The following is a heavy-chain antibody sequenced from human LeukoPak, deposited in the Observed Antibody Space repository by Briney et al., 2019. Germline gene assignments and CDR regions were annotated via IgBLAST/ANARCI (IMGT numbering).Heavy chain of an antibody. Sequence: GGSLRLSCAASGFTFSSYAMSWVRQAPGKGLEWVSAISGSGGSTYYADSVKGRFTISRDNSKNTLYLQMNSLRAEDTAVYYCARDPLQTSGSSNGYWGQGTLVTVSS. D-gene: IGHD6-6*01. J-gene: IGHJ4*02. V-gene: IGHV3-23*01. CDR2: ISGSGGST. CDR1: GFTFSSYA. CDR3: ARDPLQTSGSSNGY.